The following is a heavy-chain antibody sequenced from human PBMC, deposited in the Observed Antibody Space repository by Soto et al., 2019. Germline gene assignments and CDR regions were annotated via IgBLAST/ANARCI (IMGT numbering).Heavy chain of an antibody. Sequence: QVQLVESGGGVVQPGRSLRLSCAASGFTFSTYGMHWVRQAPGKGLEWVAVISYDGSNKYYADSVKGRFTISRDNSKNTLYLQMNSLRAEDTAVYYCAKAMVRYYGMDVRGQGTTVTVSS. J-gene: IGHJ6*02. D-gene: IGHD3-10*01. CDR2: ISYDGSNK. CDR1: GFTFSTYG. CDR3: AKAMVRYYGMDV. V-gene: IGHV3-30*18.